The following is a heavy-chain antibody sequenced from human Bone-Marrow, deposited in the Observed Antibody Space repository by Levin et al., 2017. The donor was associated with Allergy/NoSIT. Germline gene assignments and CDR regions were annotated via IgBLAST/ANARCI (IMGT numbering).Heavy chain of an antibody. J-gene: IGHJ4*02. CDR3: ATVYFSGG. CDR2: YAPGDRVP. D-gene: IGHD3-10*01. Sequence: PGESLKISCEVSGYTLTDLCMHWVRQAPGKGLEWMGGYAPGDRVPLYARKFQGRVTMTEDTSTHTAYMELSSLRYEDTAIYYCATVYFSGGWGQGTLVIVSS. V-gene: IGHV1-24*01. CDR1: GYTLTDLC.